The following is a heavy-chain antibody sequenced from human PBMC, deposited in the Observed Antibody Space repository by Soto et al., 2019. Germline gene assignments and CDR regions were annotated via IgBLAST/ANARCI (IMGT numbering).Heavy chain of an antibody. V-gene: IGHV3-33*01. CDR2: IWYDGSNK. J-gene: IGHJ3*02. CDR3: AREASYDGFDI. CDR1: GFTFSNYG. Sequence: GSLRLSCAASGFTFSNYGMHWVRQAPGKGLEWVAVIWYDGSNKFYADSVKGRFTISRDNSKNTLYLQINSLRAEDTAVYYCAREASYDGFDIWGQGTMVTVSS.